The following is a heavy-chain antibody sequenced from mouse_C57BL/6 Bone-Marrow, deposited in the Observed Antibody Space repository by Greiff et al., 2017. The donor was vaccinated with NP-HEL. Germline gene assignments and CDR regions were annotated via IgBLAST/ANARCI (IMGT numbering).Heavy chain of an antibody. V-gene: IGHV1-64*01. Sequence: QVQLQQPGAELVKPGASVKLSCKASGYTFTSYWMHWVKQRPGQGLEWIGMIHPNSGSTNYNEKFKSKATLTVDKSSSTAYMQLSSLTSEDSAVYYCAPIDSSGYLDYWGQGTTLTVSS. CDR2: IHPNSGST. CDR3: APIDSSGYLDY. CDR1: GYTFTSYW. J-gene: IGHJ2*01. D-gene: IGHD3-2*02.